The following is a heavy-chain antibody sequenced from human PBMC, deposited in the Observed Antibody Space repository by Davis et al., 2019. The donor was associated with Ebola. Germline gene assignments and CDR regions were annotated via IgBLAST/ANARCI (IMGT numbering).Heavy chain of an antibody. V-gene: IGHV1-69*04. CDR2: IIPVVDTK. CDR1: AGTFTTYA. Sequence: SVKVSCKTSAGTFTTYAVNWVRQAPGQGLEWMGRIIPVVDTKDYAQKFQGRVTLTADKATNTAYMELSGLRFDDTAVYYCARGKWFDPWGQGTLVTVSS. J-gene: IGHJ5*02. CDR3: ARGKWFDP.